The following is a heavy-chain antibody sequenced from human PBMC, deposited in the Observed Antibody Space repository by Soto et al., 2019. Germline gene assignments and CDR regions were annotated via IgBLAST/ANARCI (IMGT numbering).Heavy chain of an antibody. D-gene: IGHD1-20*01. J-gene: IGHJ3*02. V-gene: IGHV4-61*01. CDR2: ITNSGST. CDR3: AGLSYNWNEAGLAFDI. CDR1: GGSVSRDSYY. Sequence: SETLSLTCSVSGGSVSRDSYYWSWIRQPPGKGLEWIGYITNSGSTNYNPSLKSRVTISVDTSKNQFSLKLSSVTAADTAVYYCAGLSYNWNEAGLAFDIWGRGTMVTVSS.